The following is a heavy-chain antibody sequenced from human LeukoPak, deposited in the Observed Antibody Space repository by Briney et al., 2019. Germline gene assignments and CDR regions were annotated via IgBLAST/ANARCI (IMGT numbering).Heavy chain of an antibody. CDR1: GFTFSSYA. D-gene: IGHD3-3*01. J-gene: IGHJ4*02. Sequence: GGSLRLSCAASGFTFSSYAMHWVRQAPGKGLEWVAVISYDGSNKYYADSVKGRFTISRDNSKNTLYLQMNSLRAEDTAVYYCARDIVSDYYDVWSGPPDYWGQGTLVTVSS. CDR2: ISYDGSNK. CDR3: ARDIVSDYYDVWSGPPDY. V-gene: IGHV3-30*01.